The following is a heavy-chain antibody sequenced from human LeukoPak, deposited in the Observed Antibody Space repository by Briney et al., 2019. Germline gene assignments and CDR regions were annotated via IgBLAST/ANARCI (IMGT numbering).Heavy chain of an antibody. V-gene: IGHV4-39*01. CDR1: GGSISSGHW. CDR2: IYYSGST. J-gene: IGHJ4*02. D-gene: IGHD3-10*01. Sequence: SETLSLTCTVSGGSISSGHWWSWVRQSPGKGLEWIGCIYYSGSTYYNPSLKSRVTLSIDTSKSQFSLRLSSVTAADTAVYYCARQDFGSGILPGYWGQGTLVTVSS. CDR3: ARQDFGSGILPGY.